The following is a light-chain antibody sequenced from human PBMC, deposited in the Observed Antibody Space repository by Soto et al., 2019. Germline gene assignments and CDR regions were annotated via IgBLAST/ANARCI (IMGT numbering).Light chain of an antibody. CDR1: QSVSSY. J-gene: IGKJ5*01. Sequence: EIVFAQSPAPLSLSPGGRATPSCRASQSVSSYLAWYQQKPGQAPRLLIYDASNRATGIPARFSGSGSGTDFTLTISSLEPEDFAVYYCQQRSNWPSITFGQGTRLEIK. V-gene: IGKV3-11*01. CDR3: QQRSNWPSIT. CDR2: DAS.